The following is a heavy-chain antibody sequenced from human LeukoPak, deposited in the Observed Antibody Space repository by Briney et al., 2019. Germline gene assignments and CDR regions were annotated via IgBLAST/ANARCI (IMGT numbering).Heavy chain of an antibody. V-gene: IGHV3-30-3*01. Sequence: GRSLRLSCAASGFTFNYYTIHWVRQAPGKGLEWVALISYDGSNKYYADSVRGRFTISRDNAKNSLYLQMNSLRAEDTAVYYCVGRYWYYDFGWWGQGTLVTVSS. CDR3: VGRYWYYDFGW. CDR2: ISYDGSNK. CDR1: GFTFNYYT. D-gene: IGHD3-3*01. J-gene: IGHJ4*02.